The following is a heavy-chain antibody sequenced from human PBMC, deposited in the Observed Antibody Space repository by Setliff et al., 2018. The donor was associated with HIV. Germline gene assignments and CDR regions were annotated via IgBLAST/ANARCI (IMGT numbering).Heavy chain of an antibody. CDR2: IDPSDSYA. V-gene: IGHV5-10-1*01. J-gene: IGHJ4*02. Sequence: GESLKISCKGSGYSFPKYLISWVRQMPGKGLEWMGRIDPSDSYANYSPSFQGHVTISADKSISTAYLQWRSLRASDTAMYYCAREPPSEYYFDHWGRGTLVTVS. CDR1: GYSFPKYL. CDR3: AREPPSEYYFDH.